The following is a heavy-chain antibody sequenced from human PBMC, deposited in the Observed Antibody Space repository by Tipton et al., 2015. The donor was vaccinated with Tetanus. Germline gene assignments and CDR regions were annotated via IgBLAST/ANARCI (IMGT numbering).Heavy chain of an antibody. Sequence: GLVKPSETLSLTCTVSGGSVSSGSYYWSWVRQPPGKGLEYIGYILYGKTTHYNPSLKGRLTLSGDPAKNQFSLRLSSVTAADTAVYYCARIHDFWSGYFDFWGQGTLVTVSP. CDR2: ILYGKTT. CDR1: GGSVSSGSYY. CDR3: ARIHDFWSGYFDF. D-gene: IGHD3-3*01. J-gene: IGHJ4*02. V-gene: IGHV4-61*01.